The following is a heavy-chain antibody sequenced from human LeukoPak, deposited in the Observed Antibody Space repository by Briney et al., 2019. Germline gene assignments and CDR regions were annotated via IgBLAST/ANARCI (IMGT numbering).Heavy chain of an antibody. J-gene: IGHJ4*02. Sequence: GSLRLSCAASGFTFSSYAMSWVRQAPGKGLEWVSAISGSGGSTYYADSVKGRFTISRDNSKNTLYLQMNSLRAEDTAVYYCAKDLWHDSSGYYFSYFDYWGQGTLVTVSS. CDR2: ISGSGGST. CDR3: AKDLWHDSSGYYFSYFDY. CDR1: GFTFSSYA. D-gene: IGHD3-22*01. V-gene: IGHV3-23*01.